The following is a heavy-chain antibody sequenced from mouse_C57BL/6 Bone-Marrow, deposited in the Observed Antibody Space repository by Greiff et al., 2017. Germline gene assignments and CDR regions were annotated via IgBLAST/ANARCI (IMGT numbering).Heavy chain of an antibody. V-gene: IGHV5-6*01. CDR3: ARQGVFAY. J-gene: IGHJ3*01. Sequence: EVHLVESGGDLVKPGGSLKLSCAASGFTFSSYGMSWVRQTPDKRLEWVATISSGGSYTYYPDSVKGRFTISRDNAKNTLYLQMSSLKSEDTAMYYCARQGVFAYWGQGTLVTVSA. CDR1: GFTFSSYG. CDR2: ISSGGSYT.